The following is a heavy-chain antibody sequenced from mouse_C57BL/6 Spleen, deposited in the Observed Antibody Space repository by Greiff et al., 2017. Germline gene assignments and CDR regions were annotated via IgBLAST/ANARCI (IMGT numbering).Heavy chain of an antibody. CDR1: GYTFTSYW. J-gene: IGHJ3*01. V-gene: IGHV1-55*01. CDR2: IYPGSGST. D-gene: IGHD2-4*01. CDR3: ARSYYEYDGPWFAY. Sequence: QVQLQQPGAELVKPGASVKMSCKASGYTFTSYWITWVKQRPGQGLEWIGDIYPGSGSTNYNEKFKSKATLTVDTSSSTAYMQLSSLTSEDSAVYYCARSYYEYDGPWFAYWGQGTLVTVSA.